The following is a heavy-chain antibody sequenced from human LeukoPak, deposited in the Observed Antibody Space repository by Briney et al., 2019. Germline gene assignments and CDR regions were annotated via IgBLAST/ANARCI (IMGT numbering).Heavy chain of an antibody. Sequence: GGSLRLSCAASGFTFSSYAMSWVRQAPGKGLEWVSAISGSGDSTYYADSVKGRFTISRDNSKNTLYLQMNSLRAEDTAVYYCAKGLTVTKYYFDYWGQGTLVTVSS. V-gene: IGHV3-23*01. D-gene: IGHD4-17*01. CDR1: GFTFSSYA. J-gene: IGHJ4*02. CDR3: AKGLTVTKYYFDY. CDR2: ISGSGDST.